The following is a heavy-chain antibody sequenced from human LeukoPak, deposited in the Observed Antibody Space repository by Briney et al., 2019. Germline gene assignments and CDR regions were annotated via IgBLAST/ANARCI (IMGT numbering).Heavy chain of an antibody. J-gene: IGHJ4*02. Sequence: PGGSLRLSCAASGFTFDDYGMSWVRQAPGKGLKWVSGINWNGGSIGYADSVKGRFTISRDNAKNSLYLQMNSLRAEDTALYYCARGLVAGTPPDLDYWGQGTLVTVSS. CDR2: INWNGGSI. V-gene: IGHV3-20*04. D-gene: IGHD6-19*01. CDR3: ARGLVAGTPPDLDY. CDR1: GFTFDDYG.